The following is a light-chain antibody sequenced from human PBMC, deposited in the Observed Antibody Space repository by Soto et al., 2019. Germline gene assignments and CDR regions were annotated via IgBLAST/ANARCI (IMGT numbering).Light chain of an antibody. CDR3: QAWDSSSVV. Sequence: SYELTQPPSVSVSPGQTASITCSGDKLGEKYACWYQQKPGQSPVLVIYQDNKRPPGIPERFSGSNSGDTATLTISGTQAMDEADYYCQAWDSSSVVFGGGTKLTVL. J-gene: IGLJ2*01. CDR2: QDN. CDR1: KLGEKY. V-gene: IGLV3-1*01.